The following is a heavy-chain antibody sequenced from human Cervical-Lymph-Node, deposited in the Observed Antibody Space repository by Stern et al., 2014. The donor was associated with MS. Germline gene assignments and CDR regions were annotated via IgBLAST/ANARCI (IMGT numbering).Heavy chain of an antibody. Sequence: VQLEESGGGVVQPGRSLRLSCAASGFTFSSYAMHWVRQAPGKGLEWVAVISYDGRNKYYADSVKGRFTISRDNSKNTLYLQMNSLRAEDTAVYYCARDMGASVAGTNYYYYGMDVWGQGTTVTVSS. CDR2: ISYDGRNK. V-gene: IGHV3-30*01. CDR3: ARDMGASVAGTNYYYYGMDV. J-gene: IGHJ6*02. CDR1: GFTFSSYA. D-gene: IGHD6-19*01.